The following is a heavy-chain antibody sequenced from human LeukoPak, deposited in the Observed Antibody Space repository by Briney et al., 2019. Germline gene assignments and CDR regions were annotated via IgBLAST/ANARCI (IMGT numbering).Heavy chain of an antibody. D-gene: IGHD5-24*01. Sequence: PSETLSLTCTVSGGSFSSSSHYWGWVRQPPGKGLEWIGSMYYSGSTYYNASLRSRVTISVDTSRDQFSLKLSSVTAADTAVYYCARHFDRDGYESNAFDIWGQGTMATVSS. J-gene: IGHJ3*02. CDR1: GGSFSSSSHY. CDR2: MYYSGST. CDR3: ARHFDRDGYESNAFDI. V-gene: IGHV4-39*01.